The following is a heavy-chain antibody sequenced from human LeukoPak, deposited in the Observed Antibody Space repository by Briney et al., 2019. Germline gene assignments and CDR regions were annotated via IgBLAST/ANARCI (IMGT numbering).Heavy chain of an antibody. CDR3: ARQPINKAYFDF. V-gene: IGHV3-7*01. CDR1: GFPFDRYW. D-gene: IGHD2/OR15-2a*01. J-gene: IGHJ4*02. Sequence: HPGGSLRLTCAASGFPFDRYWMSWVRLAPGKGLEWVANIKHDGSEKKFVDSVKGRFTISRDNAENSLYLQMNSLRAEDTAVYYCARQPINKAYFDFWGQGTLVTVSS. CDR2: IKHDGSEK.